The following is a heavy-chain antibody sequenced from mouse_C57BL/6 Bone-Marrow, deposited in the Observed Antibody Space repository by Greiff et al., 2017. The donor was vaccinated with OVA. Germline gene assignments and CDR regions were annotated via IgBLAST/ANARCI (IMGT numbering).Heavy chain of an antibody. V-gene: IGHV1-81*01. CDR3: ATTVVVDY. CDR1: GYTFTSYG. D-gene: IGHD1-1*01. CDR2: IYPRSGNT. Sequence: VKLQESGAELARPGASVKLSCKASGYTFTSYGISWVKQRTGQGLEWIGEIYPRSGNTYYNEKFKGKATLTADTSSSTAYMELRSLTSEDSAVYFCATTVVVDYWGQGTTLTVSS. J-gene: IGHJ2*01.